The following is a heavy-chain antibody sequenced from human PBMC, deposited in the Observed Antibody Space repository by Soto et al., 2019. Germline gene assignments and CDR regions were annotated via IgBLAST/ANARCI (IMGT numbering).Heavy chain of an antibody. V-gene: IGHV4-31*03. CDR1: GGSIDSGRYY. CDR2: ISQNGRT. CDR3: EREGEYCNGNCYSGHFDA. Sequence: QVQLQESGPGLLKPSQTLSLTCTVSGGSIDSGRYYWTWLRQSPGKRLEWLAYISQNGRTYYSPSLKSRAVISMDTSKNQFSLNVASIAAADTAMYYCEREGEYCNGNCYSGHFDAWGQGTLVTVSS. D-gene: IGHD2-21*02. J-gene: IGHJ4*02.